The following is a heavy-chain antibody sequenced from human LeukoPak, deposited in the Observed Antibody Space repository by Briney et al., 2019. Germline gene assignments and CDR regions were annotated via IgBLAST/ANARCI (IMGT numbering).Heavy chain of an antibody. D-gene: IGHD5-24*01. CDR3: ARDDEDGYNNFDY. CDR1: GGSISSSSYY. Sequence: SETLSLTCTVSGGSISSSSYYWGWIRQPPGKGLEWIGSIYYSGSTYYNPSLKSRVTISVDTSKNQFSLKLSSVTAADTAVYYCARDDEDGYNNFDYWGQGTLVTVSS. V-gene: IGHV4-39*07. CDR2: IYYSGST. J-gene: IGHJ4*02.